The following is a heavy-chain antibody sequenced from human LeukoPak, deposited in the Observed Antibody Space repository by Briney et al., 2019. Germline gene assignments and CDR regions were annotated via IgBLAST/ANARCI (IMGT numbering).Heavy chain of an antibody. D-gene: IGHD3-3*01. CDR3: AGAFYNFWSGYFRDWFDP. J-gene: IGHJ5*02. CDR1: GGSFSGYY. Sequence: SETLSLTCAVYGGSFSGYYWSWIHQPPGKGLEWIGEINHSGSTNYNPSLKSRVTISVDTSKNQFSLKLSSVTAADTAVYYCAGAFYNFWSGYFRDWFDPWGQGTLVTVSS. CDR2: INHSGST. V-gene: IGHV4-34*01.